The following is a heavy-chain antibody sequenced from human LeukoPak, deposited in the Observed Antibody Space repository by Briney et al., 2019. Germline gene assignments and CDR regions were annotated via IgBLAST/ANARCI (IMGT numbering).Heavy chain of an antibody. Sequence: ASVKVSCKASGYTFTGYYMHWVRQAPGQGLEWMGRINPNSGDTNYAQKFQGRVTMTRDTSVSTAYMDLSRLRSDDTAVYYCAREDGDGYDYWGQGTLVTVSS. J-gene: IGHJ4*02. CDR3: AREDGDGYDY. V-gene: IGHV1-2*06. CDR2: INPNSGDT. CDR1: GYTFTGYY. D-gene: IGHD5-18*01.